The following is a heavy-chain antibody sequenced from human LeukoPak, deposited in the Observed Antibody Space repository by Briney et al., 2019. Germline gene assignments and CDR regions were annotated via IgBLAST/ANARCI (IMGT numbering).Heavy chain of an antibody. CDR1: GFTFSSYA. D-gene: IGHD6-6*01. Sequence: GRSLRLSCAASGFTFSSYAMHWVRQAPGKGLEWVAVISYDGSNKYYADSVKGRFTISRDNAKNSLYLQMNSLRAEDTAVYYCARASIAAPGGYWGQGTLVTVSS. V-gene: IGHV3-30-3*01. CDR2: ISYDGSNK. CDR3: ARASIAAPGGY. J-gene: IGHJ4*02.